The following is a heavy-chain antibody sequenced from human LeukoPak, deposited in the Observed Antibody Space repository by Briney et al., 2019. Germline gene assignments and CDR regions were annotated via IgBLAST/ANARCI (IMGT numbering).Heavy chain of an antibody. Sequence: ASVKVSCKASGYTFTSYDINWVRQATGQGLEWMGWMNPNSGNTGYAQKFQGRVTITRNTSISTAYMELSSLRSDDTAVYYCARDHRGDYYYYYMDVWGKGTTVTISS. CDR1: GYTFTSYD. J-gene: IGHJ6*03. D-gene: IGHD4-17*01. CDR2: MNPNSGNT. V-gene: IGHV1-8*03. CDR3: ARDHRGDYYYYYMDV.